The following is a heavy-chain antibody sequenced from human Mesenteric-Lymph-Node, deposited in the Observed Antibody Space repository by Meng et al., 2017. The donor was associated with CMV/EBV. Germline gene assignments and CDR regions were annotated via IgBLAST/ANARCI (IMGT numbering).Heavy chain of an antibody. J-gene: IGHJ4*02. CDR1: GGTFSSYA. D-gene: IGHD2-2*02. Sequence: SVKVSCKASGGTFSSYAISWVRQAPGQGLEWMGGIIPIFGTANYAQKFQGRVTITTDESTSTAYMELSSLRSEDTAVYYCASRSVKLGYCSSTSCYTDYWGQGTLVTVSS. CDR2: IIPIFGTA. V-gene: IGHV1-69*05. CDR3: ASRSVKLGYCSSTSCYTDY.